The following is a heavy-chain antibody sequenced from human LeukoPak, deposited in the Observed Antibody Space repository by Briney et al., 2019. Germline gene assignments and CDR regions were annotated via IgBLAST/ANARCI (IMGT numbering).Heavy chain of an antibody. V-gene: IGHV4-34*01. CDR2: INHSGST. CDR1: GGSFSGYY. D-gene: IGHD3-3*01. CDR3: GRMNYDLWSGYRNWFDP. J-gene: IGHJ5*02. Sequence: KTSETLSLTCAVYGGSFSGYYWSWIRQPPGKGLEWIGEINHSGSTNYNPSLKSRVTISVDTSKNQFSLKLSSVTAADTAVYYCGRMNYDLWSGYRNWFDPWGQGTLVTVSS.